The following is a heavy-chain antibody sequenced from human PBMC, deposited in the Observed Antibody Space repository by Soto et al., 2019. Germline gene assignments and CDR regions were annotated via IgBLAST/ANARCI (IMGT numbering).Heavy chain of an antibody. CDR2: INPNSGGT. V-gene: IGHV1-2*02. CDR1: GYTFTGYY. D-gene: IGHD3-3*01. CDR3: ARDQGSLGDFWSGYYVPYYDYGMDV. Sequence: QVQLVQSGAEVKKPGASVKVSCKASGYTFTGYYMHWVRQAPGQGLEWMGWINPNSGGTNYAQKFQGRVTMTRDTSISTAYMELSRLRSDDTAVYYCARDQGSLGDFWSGYYVPYYDYGMDVWGQGTTVTVSS. J-gene: IGHJ6*02.